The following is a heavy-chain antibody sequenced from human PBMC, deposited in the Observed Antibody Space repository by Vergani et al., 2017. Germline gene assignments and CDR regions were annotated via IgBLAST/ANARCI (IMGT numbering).Heavy chain of an antibody. Sequence: EVQLVQSGAEVKKPGESLRISCKGSGYSFTSYWISWVRQMPGKGLEWMGRIDPSDSYTNYSPSFQGHVTISADKSISTAYLQWSSLKASDTAMYYCXRWTGIWFGELSEWYFDYWGQGTLVTVSS. CDR1: GYSFTSYW. J-gene: IGHJ4*02. CDR2: IDPSDSYT. CDR3: XRWTGIWFGELSEWYFDY. V-gene: IGHV5-10-1*01. D-gene: IGHD3-10*01.